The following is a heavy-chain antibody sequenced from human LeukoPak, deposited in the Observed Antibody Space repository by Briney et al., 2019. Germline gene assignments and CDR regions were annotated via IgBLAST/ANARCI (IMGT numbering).Heavy chain of an antibody. J-gene: IGHJ4*02. CDR3: VRVGVGEFGDEDFFDY. V-gene: IGHV3-21*04. D-gene: IGHD3-10*01. Sequence: GSLRLSCTASGFKFDYYGMTWVRPAPGKGLEWVSSISSSSNYIYYTDSIKGRFTISRDNAKNSLFLQMNSLRAEDTALYYCVRVGVGEFGDEDFFDYWGQGTLVTVSS. CDR2: ISSSSNYI. CDR1: GFKFDYYG.